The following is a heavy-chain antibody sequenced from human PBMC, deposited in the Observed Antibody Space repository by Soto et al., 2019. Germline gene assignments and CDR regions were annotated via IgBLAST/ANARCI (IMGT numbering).Heavy chain of an antibody. V-gene: IGHV3-64*01. Sequence: EVQLVESGGGLVQPGGSLRLSCAASGFTFTSYAIHWVRQAPGKGLEFVSSINSNGGTTYYANSVKGRFTISRDDSKKTLYLQMDSLRAEDMAVDYCARAWRDSGYSYYFDYWGQGTLVTVSS. CDR1: GFTFTSYA. J-gene: IGHJ4*02. CDR2: INSNGGTT. D-gene: IGHD5-12*01. CDR3: ARAWRDSGYSYYFDY.